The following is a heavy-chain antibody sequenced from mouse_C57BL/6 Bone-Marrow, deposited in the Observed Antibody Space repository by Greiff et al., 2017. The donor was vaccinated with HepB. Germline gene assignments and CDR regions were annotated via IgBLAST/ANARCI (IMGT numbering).Heavy chain of an antibody. J-gene: IGHJ4*01. V-gene: IGHV5-4*01. D-gene: IGHD1-1*01. CDR1: GFTFSSYA. CDR3: AREGSIRGDY. CDR2: ISDGGSYT. Sequence: DVMLVESGGGLVKPGGSLKLSCAASGFTFSSYAMSWVRQTPEKRLEWVATISDGGSYTYYPDNVKGRFTISRDNAKNNLYLQMSHLKSEDTAMYYCAREGSIRGDYWGQGTSVTVSS.